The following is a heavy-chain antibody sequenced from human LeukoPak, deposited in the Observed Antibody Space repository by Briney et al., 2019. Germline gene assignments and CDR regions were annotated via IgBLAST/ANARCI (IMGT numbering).Heavy chain of an antibody. D-gene: IGHD3-3*01. CDR1: GGTFSSYA. J-gene: IGHJ6*03. V-gene: IGHV1-69*05. CDR3: SRCEQITIFRTYYYYMDV. CDR2: VIPIFGTA. Sequence: SVKVSCKASGGTFSSYAISWVRQAPGQGLEWMGGVIPIFGTANYAQKFQGRVTITTDEATSTAYMELSSLRSEDTAAYYCSRCEQITIFRTYYYYMDVWGKGTTVTVSS.